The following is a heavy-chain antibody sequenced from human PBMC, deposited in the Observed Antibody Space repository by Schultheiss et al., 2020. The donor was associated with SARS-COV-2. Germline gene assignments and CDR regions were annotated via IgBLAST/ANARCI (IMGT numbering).Heavy chain of an antibody. CDR1: GFTFTSFA. CDR2: VSGSGFST. V-gene: IGHV3-23*01. J-gene: IGHJ4*02. Sequence: GGSLRLSCAASGFTFTSFAVSWVRQAPGKGLEWVSSVSGSGFSTYSADSVQGRFSVSRDNSKNMLYLQMDSLRAEDTAMYFCVKDNRGRENYDSSGNYFDSWGQGTLVTVSS. D-gene: IGHD3-22*01. CDR3: VKDNRGRENYDSSGNYFDS.